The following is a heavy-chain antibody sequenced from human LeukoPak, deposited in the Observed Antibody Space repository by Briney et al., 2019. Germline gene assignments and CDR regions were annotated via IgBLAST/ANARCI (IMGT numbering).Heavy chain of an antibody. CDR1: GDSINSGDYY. Sequence: PSETLSLTCSVSGDSINSGDYYWGWIRQPPGKGLEWIGSVYYNGNRYYKPSLKSRVTMSIDTSKNQFSLKQSSVTAADTAVYYCARGLIVVVVADTSQWFDPWGQGTLVTVSS. J-gene: IGHJ5*02. CDR2: VYYNGNR. V-gene: IGHV4-39*07. CDR3: ARGLIVVVVADTSQWFDP. D-gene: IGHD2-15*01.